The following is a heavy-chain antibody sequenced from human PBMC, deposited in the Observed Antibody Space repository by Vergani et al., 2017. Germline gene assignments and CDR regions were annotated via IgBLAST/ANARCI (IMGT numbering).Heavy chain of an antibody. D-gene: IGHD3-3*01. CDR1: GGSFSGYY. Sequence: QVQLQQWGAGLLKPSETLSLTCAVYGGSFSGYYWSWIRQPPGKGLEWIGEINHSGSTNYNPSLKSRVTISVDTAKNQFSLNLSSVTAADTAVYYCARGGYYEFWSGYSLLDYWGQGTLVTVSS. J-gene: IGHJ4*02. V-gene: IGHV4-34*01. CDR2: INHSGST. CDR3: ARGGYYEFWSGYSLLDY.